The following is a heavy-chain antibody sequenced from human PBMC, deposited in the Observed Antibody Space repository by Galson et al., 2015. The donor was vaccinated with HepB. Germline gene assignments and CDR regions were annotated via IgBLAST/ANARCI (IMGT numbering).Heavy chain of an antibody. V-gene: IGHV4-31*03. CDR3: VREKFGSPGGMDV. D-gene: IGHD3-16*01. CDR1: GGSISGGDYY. Sequence: TLSLTCTVSGGSISGGDYYWTWIRQHPGKGLEWSGYIAYSESTYYNPSLKRRVNLSVDTSKNQFSLKLSSVTAADTAVYYCVREKFGSPGGMDVWGQGTTVTVSS. J-gene: IGHJ6*02. CDR2: IAYSEST.